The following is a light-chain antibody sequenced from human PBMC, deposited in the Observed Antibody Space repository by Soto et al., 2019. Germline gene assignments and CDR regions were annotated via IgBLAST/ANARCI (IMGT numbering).Light chain of an antibody. CDR1: QTVHSSF. V-gene: IGKV3-20*01. CDR3: QQHGGSPPYT. Sequence: EVVLTQSPGTLSLSPGDRATVSCRASQTVHSSFFAWYRQKGGQAPRLLIYGTSNRAAGIPDRFSGHGSGTDFTLTIDGLEPEDFAMYFCQQHGGSPPYTFGRGT. J-gene: IGKJ2*01. CDR2: GTS.